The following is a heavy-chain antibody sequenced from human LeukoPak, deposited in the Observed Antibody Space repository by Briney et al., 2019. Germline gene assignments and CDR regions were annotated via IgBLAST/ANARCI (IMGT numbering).Heavy chain of an antibody. CDR1: GGSIRSYY. CDR3: ARAHYDILTGYYHDAFDI. V-gene: IGHV4-59*01. CDR2: IYYSGST. Sequence: SETLSLTCTVSGGSIRSYYWSWIRQPPGKGLEGIGYIYYSGSTNYNPSLKSRVTISVDTSKNQFSLNLSTVTAADTAVYNCARAHYDILTGYYHDAFDIWGQGTMVTVSS. D-gene: IGHD3-9*01. J-gene: IGHJ3*02.